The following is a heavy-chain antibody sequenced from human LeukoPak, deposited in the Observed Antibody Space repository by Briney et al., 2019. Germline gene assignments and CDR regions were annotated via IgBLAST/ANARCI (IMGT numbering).Heavy chain of an antibody. D-gene: IGHD3-16*01. CDR3: ARGIRAFGLGI. CDR2: IYYSGST. Sequence: SETLSLTCAVYGGSFSGYYWSWIRQPPGKGLEWIGSIYYSGSTYYNPSLKSRVTISVDTSKNQFSLKLSSVTAADTAVYYCARGIRAFGLGIWGQGTMVTVSS. V-gene: IGHV4-34*01. J-gene: IGHJ3*02. CDR1: GGSFSGYY.